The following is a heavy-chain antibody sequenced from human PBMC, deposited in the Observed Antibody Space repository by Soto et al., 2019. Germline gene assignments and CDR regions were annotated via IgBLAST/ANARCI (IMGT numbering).Heavy chain of an antibody. CDR1: GGSISSSNW. CDR3: ARAGRQPEYSSSSPAGPKRRNWFDP. CDR2: IYHSGST. V-gene: IGHV4-4*02. Sequence: PSETLSLTCAVSGGSISSSNWWSWVRQPPGKGLEWIGEIYHSGSTNYNPSLKSRVTISVDKSKNQFSLKLSSVTAADTAVYYCARAGRQPEYSSSSPAGPKRRNWFDPWGQGTLVTVSS. J-gene: IGHJ5*02. D-gene: IGHD6-6*01.